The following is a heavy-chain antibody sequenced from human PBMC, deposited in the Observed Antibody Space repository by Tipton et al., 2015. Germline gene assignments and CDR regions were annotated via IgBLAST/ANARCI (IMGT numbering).Heavy chain of an antibody. Sequence: TLSLTCTFSGAILFSRGYYWNWIRQHPGKGLEWLGYISYNGTTYHNPSLKSRLTISIDAPRDSFSLRLKSVTAADTAVYYCASFQRDLMYAIPRDWGQGILVSVSS. CDR1: GAILFSRGYY. D-gene: IGHD2-8*01. CDR2: ISYNGTT. V-gene: IGHV4-31*03. J-gene: IGHJ1*01. CDR3: ASFQRDLMYAIPRD.